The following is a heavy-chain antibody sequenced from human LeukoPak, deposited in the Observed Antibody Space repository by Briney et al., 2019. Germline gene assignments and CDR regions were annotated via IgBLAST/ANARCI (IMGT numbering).Heavy chain of an antibody. CDR3: AKGSSNSRPYYFDS. V-gene: IGHV3-23*01. D-gene: IGHD2-2*01. CDR1: GFTFNNYA. CDR2: MSGGGSST. Sequence: TGGSLRLSCAASGFTFNNYAMSWVRQAPGKGLEWVSAMSGGGSSTYYADSVKGRITISRDNSKNTLYLQVNSLRVEDTAVYYCAKGSSNSRPYYFDSWGQGTLVTVSS. J-gene: IGHJ4*02.